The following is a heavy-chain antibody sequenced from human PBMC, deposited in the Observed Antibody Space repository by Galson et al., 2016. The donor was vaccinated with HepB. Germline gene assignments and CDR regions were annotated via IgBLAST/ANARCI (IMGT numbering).Heavy chain of an antibody. CDR2: ILNDGSQE. CDR1: GFTFNSYW. V-gene: IGHV3-33*08. J-gene: IGHJ3*02. CDR3: VRDDSREANGFDI. D-gene: IGHD3-22*01. Sequence: SLRLSCAASGFTFNSYWMSWVRQAPGQGLEWLAVILNDGSQEYYAGSVKGRFTISRDNSRDTLYLQMNSLRVEDTAVYYCVRDDSREANGFDIWGQGTMVVVSS.